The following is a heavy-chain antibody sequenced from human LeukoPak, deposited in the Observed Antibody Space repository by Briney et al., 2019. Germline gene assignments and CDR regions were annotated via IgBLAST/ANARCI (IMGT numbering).Heavy chain of an antibody. CDR2: IKQDGSEK. J-gene: IGHJ3*02. Sequence: GGSLRLSCAASEFTFSTYWMSWVRQAPGKGLEGVADIKQDGSEKYCVDSVKGRFTISRQNAKNSLFLQMNSLRAEDTAVYYCARHRSGGSQDDAFDIWGQGTMVTVSS. CDR3: ARHRSGGSQDDAFDI. CDR1: EFTFSTYW. V-gene: IGHV3-7*01. D-gene: IGHD2-15*01.